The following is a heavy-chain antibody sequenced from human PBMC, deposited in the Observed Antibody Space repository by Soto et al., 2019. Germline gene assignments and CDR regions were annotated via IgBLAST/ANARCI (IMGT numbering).Heavy chain of an antibody. J-gene: IGHJ5*02. CDR1: GFTFGDYA. D-gene: IGHD2-15*01. CDR2: IRSKAYGGTT. Sequence: GGSLRLSCTASGFTFGDYAMSWFRQAPGKGLEWVGFIRSKAYGGTTEYAASVKGRFTISRDDSKSIAYLQMNSLKTEDTVVYYCTRDLGYCSGGSCYLTKIYNWFDPWGQGTLVTVSS. V-gene: IGHV3-49*03. CDR3: TRDLGYCSGGSCYLTKIYNWFDP.